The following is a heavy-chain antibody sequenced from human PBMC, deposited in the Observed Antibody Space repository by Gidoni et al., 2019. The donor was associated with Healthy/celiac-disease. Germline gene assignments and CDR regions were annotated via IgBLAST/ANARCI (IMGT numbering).Heavy chain of an antibody. V-gene: IGHV3-33*01. CDR2: IWYDGSNQ. J-gene: IGHJ4*02. D-gene: IGHD1-26*01. CDR1: GCTFSSYG. Sequence: QVQLVESGGGGVQPGRSLRPSCAASGCTFSSYGRQWVRQDPGKGLEWVAVIWYDGSNQDYADSAKGRFTISGDNSKNTLYLQMNSLRAEATAVYYCARNRDIVGATLDYWGQGTLVTVSS. CDR3: ARNRDIVGATLDY.